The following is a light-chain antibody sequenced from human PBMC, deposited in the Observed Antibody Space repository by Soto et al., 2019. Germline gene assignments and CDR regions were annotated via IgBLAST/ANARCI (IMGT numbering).Light chain of an antibody. CDR2: AAS. CDR1: QSISSY. V-gene: IGKV1-39*01. J-gene: IGKJ4*01. Sequence: DIQITQSPSSLSASVGDRVTITCRASQSISSYLNWYQQKPGKAPKLLIYAASSLQGGVPSRFSGSGSGTDFTLTISSLQPEDFATYYCQQSYSTPLTFGGGTKV. CDR3: QQSYSTPLT.